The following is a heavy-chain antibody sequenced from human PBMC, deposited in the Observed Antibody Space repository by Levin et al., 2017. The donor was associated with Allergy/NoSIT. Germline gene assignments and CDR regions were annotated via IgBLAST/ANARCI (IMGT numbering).Heavy chain of an antibody. CDR1: GYSFTSYG. CDR2: TSGYNDDT. D-gene: IGHD5-24*01. CDR3: ARDWSSEMHIITDF. Sequence: GESLKISCKASGYSFTSYGISWVRQAPGQGPEWMGWTSGYNDDTRYAQNLQGRLTMTTDTSTNTAYMELRSLRSDDTAVYYCARDWSSEMHIITDFWGQGTRVTVAS. V-gene: IGHV1-18*01. J-gene: IGHJ4*02.